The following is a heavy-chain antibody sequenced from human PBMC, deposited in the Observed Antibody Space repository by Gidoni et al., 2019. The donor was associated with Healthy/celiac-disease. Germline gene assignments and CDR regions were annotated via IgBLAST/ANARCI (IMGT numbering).Heavy chain of an antibody. CDR3: ARDQGDRRGRIVVVTAIHYPRPRYYGMDV. CDR1: GGTFSSYA. V-gene: IGHV1-69*01. J-gene: IGHJ6*02. D-gene: IGHD2-21*02. Sequence: QVQLVQSGAEVKKPGSSVKVSCKASGGTFSSYAISWVRQAPGQGLEWMGGIIPIFGTANYAQKFQGRVTITADESTSTAYMELSSLRSEDTAVYYCARDQGDRRGRIVVVTAIHYPRPRYYGMDVWGQGTTVTVSS. CDR2: IIPIFGTA.